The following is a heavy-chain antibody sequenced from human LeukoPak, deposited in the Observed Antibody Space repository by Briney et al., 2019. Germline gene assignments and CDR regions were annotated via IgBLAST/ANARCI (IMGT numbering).Heavy chain of an antibody. D-gene: IGHD4-11*01. CDR2: INPNGGGT. CDR1: GYTFTAYY. V-gene: IGHV1-2*02. Sequence: GASVKVSCKASGYTFTAYYIHWVRQVPGQGLQWMGWINPNGGGTNYPQKFQGRVTMTTDTSISTAYMELSSLRSDDTAVYFCARDAIVRDYSYSDYWGQGTLVTVSS. CDR3: ARDAIVRDYSYSDY. J-gene: IGHJ4*02.